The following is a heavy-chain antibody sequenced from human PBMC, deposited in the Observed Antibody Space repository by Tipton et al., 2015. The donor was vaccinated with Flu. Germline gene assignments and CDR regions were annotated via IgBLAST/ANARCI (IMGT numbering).Heavy chain of an antibody. V-gene: IGHV4-59*12. CDR2: INHSGST. CDR1: GGSISSYY. D-gene: IGHD4-17*01. J-gene: IGHJ6*03. Sequence: TLSLTCTVSGGSISSYYWSWIRQPPGKGLEWIGEINHSGSTNYNPSLKSRVTMSVDTSKNQFSLKLSSVTAADTAVYYCARVINWTTKDYGDWVGYYYMDVWGKGTTVTVSS. CDR3: ARVINWTTKDYGDWVGYYYMDV.